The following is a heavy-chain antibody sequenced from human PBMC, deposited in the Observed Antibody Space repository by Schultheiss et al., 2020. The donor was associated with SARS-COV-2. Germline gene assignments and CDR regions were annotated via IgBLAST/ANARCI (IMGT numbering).Heavy chain of an antibody. CDR2: ISYDGSYK. V-gene: IGHV3-30*04. CDR1: GFTFSSYA. J-gene: IGHJ6*02. CDR3: AREMVRGERYYYYGMDV. D-gene: IGHD3-10*01. Sequence: GESLKISCAASGFTFSSYAVHWVRQAPGKGLEWVAVISYDGSYKYYADSVKGRFTISRDNSKNTLYLQMNSLRAEDTAVYYCAREMVRGERYYYYGMDVWGQGTTVTVSS.